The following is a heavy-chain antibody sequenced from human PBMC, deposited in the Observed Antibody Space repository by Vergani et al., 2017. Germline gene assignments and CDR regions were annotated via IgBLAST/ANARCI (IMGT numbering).Heavy chain of an antibody. D-gene: IGHD6-19*01. CDR3: ASSSGWYGSGFQH. CDR2: IYSGGST. CDR1: GFTVSSNY. J-gene: IGHJ1*01. V-gene: IGHV3-53*01. Sequence: EVQLVESGGGLIQPGGSLRLSCAASGFTVSSNYMSWVRQAPGKGLEWVSVIYSGGSTYYADSVKGRCTISRDNSKNTLYLQMNSLRAEDTAVYYCASSSGWYGSGFQHWGQGTLVTVSS.